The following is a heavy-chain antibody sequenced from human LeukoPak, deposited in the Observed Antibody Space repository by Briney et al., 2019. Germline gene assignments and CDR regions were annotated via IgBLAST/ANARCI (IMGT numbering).Heavy chain of an antibody. CDR3: AREILAPGKTHDY. CDR2: INDDGSAT. CDR1: GFTFSNYW. Sequence: VGSLRLSCAASGFTFSNYWMHWGRQGPGKGLWWVSRINDDGSATFYADSVKGRFTISRDNAKNTLFLQINSLRAEDTAVYYCAREILAPGKTHDYWGQGTLVTVSS. J-gene: IGHJ4*02. V-gene: IGHV3-74*01.